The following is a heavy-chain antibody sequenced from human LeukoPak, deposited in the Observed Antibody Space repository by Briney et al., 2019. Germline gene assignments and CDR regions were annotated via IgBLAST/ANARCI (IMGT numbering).Heavy chain of an antibody. CDR3: ARTPTVTNGVDY. Sequence: ASVKVSCKASGYTFTSYHMHWVRQAPGQGLEWMGIINPSGGTTNYAQKFQGRVTMTRDMSTSTVYMELSSLRSEDTAVYYCARTPTVTNGVDYWGQGTLVTVSS. J-gene: IGHJ4*02. V-gene: IGHV1-46*01. CDR1: GYTFTSYH. CDR2: INPSGGTT. D-gene: IGHD4-17*01.